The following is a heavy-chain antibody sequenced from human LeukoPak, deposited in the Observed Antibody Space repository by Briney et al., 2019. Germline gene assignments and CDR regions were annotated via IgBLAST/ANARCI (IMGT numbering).Heavy chain of an antibody. CDR2: ISSSSSSI. CDR3: ARHDYGGNSGDY. CDR1: GFTFRSYT. J-gene: IGHJ4*02. Sequence: GGSLRLSCAASGFTFRSYTMNWVRQAPGKGLEWVSCISSSSSSIYYADSVKGRFTISRDNAKNSLYLQMNSLRDEDTAVYYCARHDYGGNSGDYWGQGTLVTVSS. V-gene: IGHV3-48*02. D-gene: IGHD4-23*01.